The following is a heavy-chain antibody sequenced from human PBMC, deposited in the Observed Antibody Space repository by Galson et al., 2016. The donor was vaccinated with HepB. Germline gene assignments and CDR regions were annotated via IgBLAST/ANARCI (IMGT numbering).Heavy chain of an antibody. V-gene: IGHV3-53*01. J-gene: IGHJ4*02. Sequence: SLRLSCAASDFTVNSHYLTWVRQAPGKGLEWVSIIFSGGSTFYADSVKGRITISRDDSKNTLYLQMDSLRDEDTAVYFCARASISHFDFWGQGILVTVSS. CDR1: DFTVNSHY. CDR2: IFSGGST. CDR3: ARASISHFDF.